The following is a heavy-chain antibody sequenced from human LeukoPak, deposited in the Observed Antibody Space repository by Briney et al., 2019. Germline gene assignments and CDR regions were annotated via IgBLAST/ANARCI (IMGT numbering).Heavy chain of an antibody. CDR2: IKQDGSEK. CDR3: ARDNEYDYGGYAFDI. V-gene: IGHV3-7*01. Sequence: GGSRRLSCAASGFTFSSYWMSWVRQAPGKGLEWVANIKQDGSEKYYVDSVKGRFTISRDNAKNSLYLQMNSLRAEDTAVYYCARDNEYDYGGYAFDIWGQGTMVTVSS. D-gene: IGHD3-16*01. CDR1: GFTFSSYW. J-gene: IGHJ3*02.